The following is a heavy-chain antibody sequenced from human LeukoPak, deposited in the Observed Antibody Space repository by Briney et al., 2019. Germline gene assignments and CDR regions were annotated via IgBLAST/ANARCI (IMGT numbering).Heavy chain of an antibody. CDR3: ARGDYDSSGYYY. CDR2: IYYSGSI. Sequence: SETLSLTCTVSGGSISSYYWSWIRQPPGKGLEWIGYIYYSGSINYNPSLKSRVTISVDTSKNQFSLKLSSVTAADTAVYYCARGDYDSSGYYYWGQGTLVTVSS. V-gene: IGHV4-59*01. CDR1: GGSISSYY. D-gene: IGHD3-22*01. J-gene: IGHJ4*02.